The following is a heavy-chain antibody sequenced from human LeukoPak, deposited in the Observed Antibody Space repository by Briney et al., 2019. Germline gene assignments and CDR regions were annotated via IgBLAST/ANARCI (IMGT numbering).Heavy chain of an antibody. CDR1: GGSFSGYY. D-gene: IGHD3-3*01. J-gene: IGHJ3*02. V-gene: IGHV4-34*01. CDR2: INHSGRT. CDR3: ARGVGLRSDFDI. Sequence: SETLSLTCAVYGGSFSGYYWRWIRQPPGKGLEWIGEINHSGRTNYIPSLKSRVTISVDTSKNQFSLKVSSVTAADTAVYYCARGVGLRSDFDIWGQGTMVTVSS.